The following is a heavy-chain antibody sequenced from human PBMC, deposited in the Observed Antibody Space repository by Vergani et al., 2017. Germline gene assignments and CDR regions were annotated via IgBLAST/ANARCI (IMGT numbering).Heavy chain of an antibody. CDR1: GFTFSSYG. CDR3: ARDFRSSHGHGDY. J-gene: IGHJ4*02. D-gene: IGHD6-13*01. V-gene: IGHV3-33*01. CDR2: IWYDGSNK. Sequence: QVQLVESGGGVVQPGRSLRLSCAASGFTFSSYGMHWVRQAPGKGLEWVAVIWYDGSNKYYADSVKGRFTISRDNSKNTLYLQMNSLRAEDTDVYYCARDFRSSHGHGDYWGQGTLVTVSS.